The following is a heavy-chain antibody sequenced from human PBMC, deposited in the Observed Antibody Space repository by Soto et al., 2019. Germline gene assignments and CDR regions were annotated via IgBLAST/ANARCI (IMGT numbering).Heavy chain of an antibody. CDR3: ARQGRYCSSTSCYNWFDP. Sequence: GESLKISCKGSGYSFTSYWIGWVRQMPGKGLEWMGIIYPGDSDTRYSPSFQGQVTISADKSISTAYLQWSGLKASDTAMYYCARQGRYCSSTSCYNWFDPWGQGTLVTVSS. V-gene: IGHV5-51*01. CDR1: GYSFTSYW. CDR2: IYPGDSDT. D-gene: IGHD2-2*01. J-gene: IGHJ5*02.